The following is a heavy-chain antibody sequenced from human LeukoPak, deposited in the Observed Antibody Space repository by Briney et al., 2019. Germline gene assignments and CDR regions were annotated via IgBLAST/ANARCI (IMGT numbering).Heavy chain of an antibody. J-gene: IGHJ2*01. V-gene: IGHV4-39*01. CDR2: IYYSGST. CDR1: CGSISSSSYY. CDR3: ARHVLSGYLNYWYFDL. D-gene: IGHD3-3*01. Sequence: PSETLSLTCTVSCGSISSSSYYWGWIRQPPGKGLEWIGSIYYSGSTYYNPSLKSRVTISVDTSKNQFSLKLSSVTAADTAVYYCARHVLSGYLNYWYFDLWGRGTLVTVSS.